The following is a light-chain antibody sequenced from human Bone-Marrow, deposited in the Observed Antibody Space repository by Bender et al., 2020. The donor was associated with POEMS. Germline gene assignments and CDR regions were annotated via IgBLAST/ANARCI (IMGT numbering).Light chain of an antibody. Sequence: QSALTQPASVSGSPGQSITISCSGTSSDIGTYNFVSWYQHHPGKAPKLIIYAVTERPSGVSNRFSGSKSGNTASLTISGLQAEDEADYYCCSYAGSRSFVVLGGGTKLTVL. J-gene: IGLJ2*01. CDR2: AVT. CDR3: CSYAGSRSFVV. V-gene: IGLV2-23*02. CDR1: SSDIGTYNF.